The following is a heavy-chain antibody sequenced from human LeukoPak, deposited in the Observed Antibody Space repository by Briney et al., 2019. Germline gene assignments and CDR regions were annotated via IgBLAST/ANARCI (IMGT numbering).Heavy chain of an antibody. Sequence: SETLSLTCTVSGYSISSGYYWGWIRPPPGKGLEWIGSIYHSGSTYYNPSLKSRVTISVDTSKNQFSLKLSSVTAADTAVYYCASTAVVVTAPFGYWGQGTLVTVSS. V-gene: IGHV4-38-2*02. J-gene: IGHJ4*02. CDR2: IYHSGST. D-gene: IGHD2-21*02. CDR1: GYSISSGYY. CDR3: ASTAVVVTAPFGY.